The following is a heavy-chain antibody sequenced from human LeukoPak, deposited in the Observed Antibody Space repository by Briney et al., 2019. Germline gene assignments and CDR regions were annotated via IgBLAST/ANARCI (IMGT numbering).Heavy chain of an antibody. J-gene: IGHJ4*02. V-gene: IGHV3-15*07. CDR1: GFIFNKAW. Sequence: GGSLRLSCAASGFIFNKAWMNWVRQAPGKGLEWVGRIKTKTDGGTTDYAAPVKGRFTISRDDSKNTLFLQMNSLKTEDTAVYYCARERGRGRDSPWFDYWGQGTLVTVSS. CDR2: IKTKTDGGTT. D-gene: IGHD1-26*01. CDR3: ARERGRGRDSPWFDY.